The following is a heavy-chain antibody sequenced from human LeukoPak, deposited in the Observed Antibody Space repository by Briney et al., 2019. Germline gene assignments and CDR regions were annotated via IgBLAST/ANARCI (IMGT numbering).Heavy chain of an antibody. Sequence: PGGSLRLSCGGSGFTFSRNAINWVRQTPGKALEWLSAISSDGRYIYYTDSVKGRFTTSRDNSRNTVYLQMNGLRVEDTAVYSCATVMGSSPSTAYFAYWGQGTLVTVSS. J-gene: IGHJ4*02. CDR2: ISSDGRYI. V-gene: IGHV3-23*01. D-gene: IGHD6-6*01. CDR1: GFTFSRNA. CDR3: ATVMGSSPSTAYFAY.